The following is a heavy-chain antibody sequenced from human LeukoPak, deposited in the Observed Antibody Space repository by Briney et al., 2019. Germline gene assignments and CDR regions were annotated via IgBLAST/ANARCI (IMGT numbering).Heavy chain of an antibody. CDR1: GGTFSSYT. J-gene: IGHJ3*02. CDR3: ARSPEITIFGVAQGAFDI. V-gene: IGHV1-69*05. D-gene: IGHD3-3*01. CDR2: IIPIFGTA. Sequence: EGSVKVSCKASGGTFSSYTISWVRQAPGQGLEWMGGIIPIFGTANYAQKFQGRVTITTDESTSTAYMELSSLRSEDTAVYYCARSPEITIFGVAQGAFDIWGQGTMVTVSS.